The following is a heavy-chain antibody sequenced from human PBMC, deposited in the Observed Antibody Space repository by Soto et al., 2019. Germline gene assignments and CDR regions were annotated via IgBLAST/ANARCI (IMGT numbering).Heavy chain of an antibody. D-gene: IGHD2-15*01. CDR3: ARDAVVAATAFDYYYYMDV. V-gene: IGHV3-11*01. CDR2: ISSSGSTI. J-gene: IGHJ6*03. Sequence: QVQLVESGGGLVKPGGSLRLSCAASGFTFSDYYMSWIRQAPGKGPERGSYISSSGSTIYYADSVKGRFTISRDNAKNSLYLQMSSLRAEDTAVYYCARDAVVAATAFDYYYYMDVWGKGTTVTVSS. CDR1: GFTFSDYY.